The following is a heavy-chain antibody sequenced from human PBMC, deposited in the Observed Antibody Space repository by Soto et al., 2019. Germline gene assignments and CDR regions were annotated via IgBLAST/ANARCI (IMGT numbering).Heavy chain of an antibody. V-gene: IGHV3-7*01. CDR3: ARTFRVARAAFDI. J-gene: IGHJ3*02. D-gene: IGHD2-15*01. Sequence: GGSLRLSCAASGFTFSSYWMSWVRQAPGKGLEWVANIKQDGSEKYYVDSVKGRFTISRDNAKNSLYLQMNSLRAEDTAVYYCARTFRVARAAFDIWGQGTMVTVSS. CDR2: IKQDGSEK. CDR1: GFTFSSYW.